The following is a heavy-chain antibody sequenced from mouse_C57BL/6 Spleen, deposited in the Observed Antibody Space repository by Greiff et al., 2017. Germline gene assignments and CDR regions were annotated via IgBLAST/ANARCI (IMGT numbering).Heavy chain of an antibody. CDR1: GYTFTSYW. J-gene: IGHJ2*01. V-gene: IGHV1-50*01. Sequence: QVQLQQPGAELVKPGASVKLSCKASGYTFTSYWMQWVKQRPGQGLEWIGEIDPSDSYTYYNQKFKGKATLTVDTSSSTAYMQLSSLTSEDSAVYYCARAYGREPDYFDYWGQGTTLTVSS. CDR3: ARAYGREPDYFDY. CDR2: IDPSDSYT. D-gene: IGHD1-1*01.